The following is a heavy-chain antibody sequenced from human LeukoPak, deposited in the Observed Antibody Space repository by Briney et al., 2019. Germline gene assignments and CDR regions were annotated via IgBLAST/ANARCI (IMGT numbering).Heavy chain of an antibody. D-gene: IGHD3-22*01. CDR2: INHSGST. Sequence: SETLSLTCAVYGGSFSGYYWSWIRQPPGKGLEWIGEINHSGSTNYNPSLKSRVTISVDTSKNQFSLKLSSVTAADTAVYYCARRNAYYYDSSGYYYSSDAFDIWGQGTMVTVSS. V-gene: IGHV4-34*01. CDR3: ARRNAYYYDSSGYYYSSDAFDI. J-gene: IGHJ3*02. CDR1: GGSFSGYY.